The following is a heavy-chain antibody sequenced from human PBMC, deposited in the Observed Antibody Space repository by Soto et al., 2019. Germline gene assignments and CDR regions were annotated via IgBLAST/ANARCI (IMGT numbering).Heavy chain of an antibody. CDR3: ARGIRYGDYTMFF. Sequence: GESLKISCKGSGYSFTTYWIGWVRQMPGKGLEWMGIIYPGNSDTTYSPSFQGQVTISADKSISTVYLQWNSLTASDTAIYYCARGIRYGDYTMFFWGQGTLVTVSS. D-gene: IGHD4-17*01. V-gene: IGHV5-51*01. CDR2: IYPGNSDT. J-gene: IGHJ4*02. CDR1: GYSFTTYW.